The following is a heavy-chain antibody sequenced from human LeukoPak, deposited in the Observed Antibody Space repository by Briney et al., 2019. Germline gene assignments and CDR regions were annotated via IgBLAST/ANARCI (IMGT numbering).Heavy chain of an antibody. V-gene: IGHV4-4*02. J-gene: IGHJ4*02. Sequence: SETLSLTCTVSGDSISSNNWWNWVRQPPGKGLEWIGEINHSGSTNYNPSLKSRVTISVDTSKNQFSLKLSSVTAADTAVYYCARGRWDTMIVVVINPYFDYWGQGTLVTVSS. D-gene: IGHD3-22*01. CDR3: ARGRWDTMIVVVINPYFDY. CDR2: INHSGST. CDR1: GDSISSNNW.